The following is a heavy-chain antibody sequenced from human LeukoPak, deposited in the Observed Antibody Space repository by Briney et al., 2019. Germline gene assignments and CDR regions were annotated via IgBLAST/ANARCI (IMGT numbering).Heavy chain of an antibody. J-gene: IGHJ4*02. CDR1: GFTFDDYA. Sequence: GGSLRLSCAASGFTFDDYAMHWVRQAPGKGLEWVSGISWNSGSIGYADSVKGRFTISRDNAKNSLYLQMNSLRAEDTALYYCAKGLYYYDSSGYSFDYWGQGTLVTVSS. CDR3: AKGLYYYDSSGYSFDY. D-gene: IGHD3-22*01. V-gene: IGHV3-9*01. CDR2: ISWNSGSI.